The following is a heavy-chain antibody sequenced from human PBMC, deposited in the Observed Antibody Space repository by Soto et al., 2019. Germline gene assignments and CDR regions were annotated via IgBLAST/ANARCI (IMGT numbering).Heavy chain of an antibody. V-gene: IGHV3-30*18. CDR3: AKDQEEQWLDNLIDY. J-gene: IGHJ4*02. D-gene: IGHD6-19*01. CDR2: ISYDGSNK. CDR1: GFTFSSYG. Sequence: QVQLVESGGGVVQPGRSLRLSCAASGFTFSSYGMHWVRQAPGKGLEWVAVISYDGSNKYHADSVKGRFTISRDNSKNTLYLQMNSLRAEDTAVYYCAKDQEEQWLDNLIDYWGQGTLVTVSS.